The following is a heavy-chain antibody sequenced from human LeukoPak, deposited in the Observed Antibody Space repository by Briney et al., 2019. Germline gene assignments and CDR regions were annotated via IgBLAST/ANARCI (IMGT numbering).Heavy chain of an antibody. J-gene: IGHJ4*02. CDR2: ISWNSGSI. CDR3: AKDHGKRIAVAFDY. Sequence: PGGSLRLSCAASGLTFSSYAMHWVRQAPGKGLEWVSGISWNSGSIGYADSVKGRFTISRDNAKNSLYLQMNSLRAEDTALYYCAKDHGKRIAVAFDYWGQGTLVTVSS. CDR1: GLTFSSYA. V-gene: IGHV3-9*01. D-gene: IGHD6-19*01.